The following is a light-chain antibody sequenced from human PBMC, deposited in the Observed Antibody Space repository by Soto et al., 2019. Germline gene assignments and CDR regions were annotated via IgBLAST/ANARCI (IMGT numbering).Light chain of an antibody. CDR3: QQANAFPFT. V-gene: IGKV1-12*01. Sequence: DLQMTQSPSSVSASVGDTVTITCRASQGIRSWLAWYQQKPGKAPNLLIYATSSLQTGVPSRFSGSGSGTDFTLTISSLQPEDFATYYCQQANAFPFTFGPGTKVDV. CDR2: ATS. J-gene: IGKJ3*01. CDR1: QGIRSW.